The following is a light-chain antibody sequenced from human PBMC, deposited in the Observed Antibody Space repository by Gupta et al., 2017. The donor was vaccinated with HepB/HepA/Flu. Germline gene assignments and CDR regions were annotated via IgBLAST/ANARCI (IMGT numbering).Light chain of an antibody. CDR3: QKYNSAPQT. J-gene: IGKJ1*01. CDR2: AAS. CDR1: QGIRNY. Sequence: DIQMTQSPSSLSVSVGDRVTITCRASQGIRNYLAWYQQKPGTAPKLLIYAASTLQSGVPSRFSGSGSGTDFTLTISSLQPEDVATYYCQKYNSAPQTFGQGTRVEIK. V-gene: IGKV1-27*01.